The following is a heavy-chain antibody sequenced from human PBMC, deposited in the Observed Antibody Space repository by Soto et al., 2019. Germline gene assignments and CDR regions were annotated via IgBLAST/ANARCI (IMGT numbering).Heavy chain of an antibody. V-gene: IGHV3-30*18. J-gene: IGHJ4*02. CDR1: VFTFSSYG. D-gene: IGHD6-13*01. CDR3: AKDDSSSWYYFDY. CDR2: ISYDGSNK. Sequence: QVQLVESGGGVVQPGRSLRLSCAASVFTFSSYGMHWVRQAPGKGLEWVAVISYDGSNKYYADSVKGRFTISRDNSKNTLYLQMNSLRAEDTAVYYCAKDDSSSWYYFDYWGQGTLVTVSS.